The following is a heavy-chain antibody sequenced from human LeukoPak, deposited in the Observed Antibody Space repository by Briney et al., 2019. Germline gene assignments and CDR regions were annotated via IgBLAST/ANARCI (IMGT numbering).Heavy chain of an antibody. CDR2: IYYSGST. V-gene: IGHV4-59*01. D-gene: IGHD4-11*01. CDR3: ARGQTQDLNSNYDY. J-gene: IGHJ4*02. Sequence: SETLSLTCTVSGGSISSYYWSWIRQPPGKGLEWIGYIYYSGSTNYNPSLKGRVTISVDTSKNQFSLKLSSVTAEDTAVYYCARGQTQDLNSNYDYWGQGTLVTVSS. CDR1: GGSISSYY.